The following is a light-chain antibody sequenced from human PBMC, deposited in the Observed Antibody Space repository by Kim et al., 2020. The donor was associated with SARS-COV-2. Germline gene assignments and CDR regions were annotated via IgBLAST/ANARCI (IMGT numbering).Light chain of an antibody. CDR3: HQYGNSPPT. CDR2: AAS. CDR1: QHVSSNY. V-gene: IGKV3-20*01. Sequence: DIVLTQSPGTLSLSPGERATLSCRASQHVSSNYLAWYQQKPGQAPRLLIYAASRSATGISDRFSGSGSGTDFTLTISRLEPEDFAVFHCHQYGNSPPTFGPGTKVDIK. J-gene: IGKJ1*01.